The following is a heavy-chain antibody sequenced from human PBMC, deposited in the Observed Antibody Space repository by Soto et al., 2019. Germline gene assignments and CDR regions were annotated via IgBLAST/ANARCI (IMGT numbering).Heavy chain of an antibody. CDR1: GFTFSSYG. D-gene: IGHD4-17*01. CDR3: AKAGLTAVTTSGGVGAFDI. V-gene: IGHV3-30*18. Sequence: QVQLVESGGGVVQPGRSLRLSCAASGFTFSSYGMHWVRQAPGKGLEWVAVISYDGSNKYYADSVKGRFTISRDNSKNTLYLKVNSLRAEDTVVYYCAKAGLTAVTTSGGVGAFDIWGQGTMVTVSS. CDR2: ISYDGSNK. J-gene: IGHJ3*02.